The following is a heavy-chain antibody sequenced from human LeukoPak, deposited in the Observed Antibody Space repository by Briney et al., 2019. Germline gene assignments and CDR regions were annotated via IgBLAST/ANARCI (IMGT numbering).Heavy chain of an antibody. CDR1: GFTLSSYA. J-gene: IGHJ6*03. CDR2: ISGSGGST. Sequence: PGGSLRLSCAASGFTLSSYAMNWVRQAPGKGLEWVSAISGSGGSTYYADSVKGRFTISRDNSKNTLYLQMNSLRAEDTAVYYCARDGTYYDFWSGYYTDYYYYMDVWGKGTTVTVSS. CDR3: ARDGTYYDFWSGYYTDYYYYMDV. D-gene: IGHD3-3*01. V-gene: IGHV3-23*01.